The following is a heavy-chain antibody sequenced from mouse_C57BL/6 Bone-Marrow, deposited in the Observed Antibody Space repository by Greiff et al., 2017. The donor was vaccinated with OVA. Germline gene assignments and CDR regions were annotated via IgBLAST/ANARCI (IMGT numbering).Heavy chain of an antibody. CDR1: GFTFSDFY. J-gene: IGHJ4*01. Sequence: EVKLVESGGGLVQSGRSLRLSCATSGFTFSDFYMEWVRQAPGKGLEWIAASRNKANDYTTEYSASVKGRFIVSRDTSQSILYLQMNALRAEDTAIDYCARDAHGYYAMDYWGQGTSVTGSS. V-gene: IGHV7-1*01. CDR2: SRNKANDYTT. CDR3: ARDAHGYYAMDY.